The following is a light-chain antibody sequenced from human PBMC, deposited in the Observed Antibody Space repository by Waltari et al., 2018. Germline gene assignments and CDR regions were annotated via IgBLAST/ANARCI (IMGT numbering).Light chain of an antibody. CDR3: MQARQTPWT. Sequence: DIVMTQSPLSLSVPPGEPASISCSSSQSLLHSSGNTFLDWYLQKPGQSPQLLIYLISNRASGVPDRFSGSGSGTDFTLKISRVEAEDVGVYFCMQARQTPWTFGQGTKVEIK. CDR1: QSLLHSSGNTF. J-gene: IGKJ1*01. CDR2: LIS. V-gene: IGKV2-28*01.